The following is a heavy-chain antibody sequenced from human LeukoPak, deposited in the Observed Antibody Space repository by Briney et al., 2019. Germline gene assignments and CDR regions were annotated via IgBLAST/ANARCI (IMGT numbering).Heavy chain of an antibody. CDR3: AKDESRYDFWSGYTDY. CDR2: ISSSSSTI. Sequence: GGSLRLSCAASGFTFSSYSMNWVRQAPGKGLEWVSYISSSSSTIYYADSVKGRFTISRDNAKNSLYLQMNSLRAEDTAVYYCAKDESRYDFWSGYTDYWGQGTLVTVSS. J-gene: IGHJ4*02. CDR1: GFTFSSYS. V-gene: IGHV3-48*04. D-gene: IGHD3-3*01.